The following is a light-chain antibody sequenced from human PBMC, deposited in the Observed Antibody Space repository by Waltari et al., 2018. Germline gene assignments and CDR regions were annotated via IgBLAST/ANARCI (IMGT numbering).Light chain of an antibody. CDR1: QSVLHSSNNKNY. CDR2: WAS. CDR3: QQYYRKPLT. Sequence: DIVSTHSPAPPAVSLSARATNNCKSSQSVLHSSNNKNYLAWYQQKPGQPPKVLIYWASTRQTGVPDRFSGSGSGTNFTLTISSLQAEDVAHYYCQQYYRKPLTFGGGTRVEIK. J-gene: IGKJ4*01. V-gene: IGKV4-1*01.